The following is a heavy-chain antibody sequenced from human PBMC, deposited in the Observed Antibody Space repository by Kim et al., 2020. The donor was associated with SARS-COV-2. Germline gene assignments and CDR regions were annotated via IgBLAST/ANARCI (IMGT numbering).Heavy chain of an antibody. CDR3: AKNRDYYYYGMDV. J-gene: IGHJ6*02. Sequence: GGSLRLSCAGSGFTFSSYGMHWVRQAPGKGLEWVAVIWYDGSNKYYADSVKGRFTISRDNSKNTLYLQMNSLRAEDTAVYYCAKNRDYYYYGMDVWGQGTTVTVSS. CDR2: IWYDGSNK. V-gene: IGHV3-33*06. CDR1: GFTFSSYG.